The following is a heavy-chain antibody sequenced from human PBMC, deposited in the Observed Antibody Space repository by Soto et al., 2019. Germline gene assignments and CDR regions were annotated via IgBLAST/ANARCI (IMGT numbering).Heavy chain of an antibody. CDR2: ISLDSETI. CDR1: GLSFSDHA. D-gene: IGHD3-10*01. V-gene: IGHV3-48*02. J-gene: IGHJ4*02. CDR3: AIYGSRSHLRDPFDY. Sequence: EVQLAESGGGLVQVGGSLRLSCVVSGLSFSDHAMNWVRQAPGKGLDWVSYISLDSETIYYADSVKGRFTISRDNAKNSRYLQLNGLRDDDTAVYYCAIYGSRSHLRDPFDYWGQGTLVTVSS.